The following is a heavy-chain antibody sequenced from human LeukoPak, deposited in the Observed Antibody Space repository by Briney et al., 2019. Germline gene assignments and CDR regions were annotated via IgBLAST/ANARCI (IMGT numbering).Heavy chain of an antibody. CDR3: AKDGDWAFDY. D-gene: IGHD2-21*02. Sequence: GGSLRLSCAASGFTFSSYWMSWVRQAPGKGLEWISYIGPSGPGPTNIYYADSVKGRFTISRDNAKASLYLQMNNLRAEDTAVYYCAKDGDWAFDYWAQGILVTVSS. CDR2: IGPSGPGPTNI. J-gene: IGHJ4*02. CDR1: GFTFSSYW. V-gene: IGHV3-48*01.